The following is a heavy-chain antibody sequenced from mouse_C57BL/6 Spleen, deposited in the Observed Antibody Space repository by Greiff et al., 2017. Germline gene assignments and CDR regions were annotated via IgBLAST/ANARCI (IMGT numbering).Heavy chain of an antibody. D-gene: IGHD3-1*01. CDR3: ARGGYDYAMDY. CDR1: GFTFSDYY. J-gene: IGHJ4*01. V-gene: IGHV5-12*01. CDR2: ISNGGGST. Sequence: DVQLVESGGGLVQPGGSLKLSCAASGFTFSDYYMYWVRQTPEKRLEWVAYISNGGGSTYYPDTVKGRFTISRDNAKNTLYLQMSRLKSEDTAMYYCARGGYDYAMDYWGQGTSGTVSS.